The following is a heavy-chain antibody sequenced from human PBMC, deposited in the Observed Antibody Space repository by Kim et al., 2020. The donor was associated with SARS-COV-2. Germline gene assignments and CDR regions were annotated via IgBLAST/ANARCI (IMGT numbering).Heavy chain of an antibody. V-gene: IGHV3-7*01. CDR2: IKQDGSEK. CDR1: GFTFSSYW. CDR3: ARDQGIAAADIYYYYGMDV. Sequence: GGSLRLSCAASGFTFSSYWMSWVRQAPGKGLEWVANIKQDGSEKYYVDSVKGRFTISRDNTKNSLYLQMNSLRAEDTAVYYCARDQGIAAADIYYYYGMDVWGQGTTVTVSS. D-gene: IGHD6-13*01. J-gene: IGHJ6*02.